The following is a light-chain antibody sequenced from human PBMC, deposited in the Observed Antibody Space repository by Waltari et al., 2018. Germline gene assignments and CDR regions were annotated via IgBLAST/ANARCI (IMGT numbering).Light chain of an antibody. Sequence: SYELTQPPSVSVSPGQTARISCSGDALAKQYAYWYQQKPGQAPVMVIYKDSERPSGIPERFSGSSSGTTVTLTISGVQAEDEAEYYCQSVDSSATYYVFGTGTKVTVL. CDR1: ALAKQY. CDR2: KDS. J-gene: IGLJ1*01. V-gene: IGLV3-25*03. CDR3: QSVDSSATYYV.